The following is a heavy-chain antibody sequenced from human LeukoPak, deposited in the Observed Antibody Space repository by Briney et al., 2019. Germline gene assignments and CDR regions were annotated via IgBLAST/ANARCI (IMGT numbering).Heavy chain of an antibody. CDR2: ISGSGGST. Sequence: PGGSLRLSCAASGFTFNTYGMSWVRQAPGKGLEWVSAISGSGGSTYYADSVKGRFTISRDNSKNTLYLQMNSLRAEDTAVYYCAKVDLWLALNYWGQGTLVTVSS. V-gene: IGHV3-23*01. J-gene: IGHJ4*02. CDR1: GFTFNTYG. D-gene: IGHD6-19*01. CDR3: AKVDLWLALNY.